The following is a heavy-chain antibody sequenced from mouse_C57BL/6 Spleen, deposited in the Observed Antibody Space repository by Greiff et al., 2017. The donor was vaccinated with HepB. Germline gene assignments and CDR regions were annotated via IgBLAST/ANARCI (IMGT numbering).Heavy chain of an antibody. V-gene: IGHV5-12*01. Sequence: EVKLVESGGGLVQPGGSLKLSCAASGFTFSDYYMYWVRQTPEKRLEWVAYISNGGGSTYYPDTVKGRFTISRDNAKNTLYLQMSRLKSEDTAMYYCARGVLRSHFDYWGQGTTLTVSS. CDR2: ISNGGGST. D-gene: IGHD1-1*01. CDR1: GFTFSDYY. J-gene: IGHJ2*01. CDR3: ARGVLRSHFDY.